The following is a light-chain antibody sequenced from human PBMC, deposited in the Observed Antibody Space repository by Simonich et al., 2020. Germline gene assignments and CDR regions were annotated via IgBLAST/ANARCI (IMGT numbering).Light chain of an antibody. Sequence: QSALTQPASVSGSPGQSITISCTGTSSDFGGYNYVSWYQQHPGKAPKLMIYDVRKRPSGVSILFSGSKSGNTASLTISGLQAEDEADYYCSSYTSSSTWVFGGGTKLTVL. V-gene: IGLV2-14*01. CDR2: DVR. CDR1: SSDFGGYNY. CDR3: SSYTSSSTWV. J-gene: IGLJ3*02.